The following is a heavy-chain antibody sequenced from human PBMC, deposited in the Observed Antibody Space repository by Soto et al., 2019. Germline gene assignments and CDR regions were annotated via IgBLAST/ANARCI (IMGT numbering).Heavy chain of an antibody. D-gene: IGHD6-19*01. J-gene: IGHJ4*02. CDR2: ISGYNGNI. V-gene: IGHV1-18*01. CDR3: ARDKRAVAGTIDY. Sequence: QVQLVQSGAEVKKPGASVKVSCKASGYTFITYDISWVRQAPGQGLEWMGWISGYNGNINYAQKFQGRVTMTTDTSTSPAYLELRSLRSDDTAVYYCARDKRAVAGTIDYWGQGTLVTVSS. CDR1: GYTFITYD.